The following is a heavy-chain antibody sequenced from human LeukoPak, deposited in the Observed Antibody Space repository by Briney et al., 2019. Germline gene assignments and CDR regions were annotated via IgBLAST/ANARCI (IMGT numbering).Heavy chain of an antibody. CDR3: ARGIVVVPAAMSWFYP. CDR2: IIPVFGTA. CDR1: GGTFSSYA. Sequence: SVKVSCKASGGTFSSYAISWVRQAPGKGLEWMGGIIPVFGTAYYAQKVKGRVTISTDESTSTVYLQLSSLRSEDTAVYYRARGIVVVPAAMSWFYPWSQGTLVTVSS. J-gene: IGHJ5*01. V-gene: IGHV1-69*05. D-gene: IGHD2-2*01.